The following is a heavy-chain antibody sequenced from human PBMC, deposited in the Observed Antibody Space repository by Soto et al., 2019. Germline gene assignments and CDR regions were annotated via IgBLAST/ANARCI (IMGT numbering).Heavy chain of an antibody. CDR3: ARDQGYSRNLVN. D-gene: IGHD4-4*01. CDR1: GGTFSSYA. CDR2: IIPIFGTA. J-gene: IGHJ4*02. Sequence: ASVKVSCKASGGTFSSYAISWVRQAPGQGLEWMGGIIPIFGTANYAQKFQGRVTITADESTSTAYMELSSLRSEDTAVYYCARDQGYSRNLVNWGQGTLVTVSS. V-gene: IGHV1-69*13.